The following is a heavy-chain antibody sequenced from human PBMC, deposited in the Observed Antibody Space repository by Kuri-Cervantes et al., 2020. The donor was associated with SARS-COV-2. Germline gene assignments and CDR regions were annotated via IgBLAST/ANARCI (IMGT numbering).Heavy chain of an antibody. V-gene: IGHV4-61*02. CDR3: ARGRVEPAALDY. J-gene: IGHJ4*02. Sequence: SETLSLTCTVSGGSISSGSYYWSWIRQPAGKGLEWIGRIYTSGSTNYNPSLKSRVTISVDTSKNQFSLKLSSVTAADTAVYYCARGRVEPAALDYWGQGTLVTVSS. D-gene: IGHD2-2*01. CDR1: GGSISSGSYY. CDR2: IYTSGST.